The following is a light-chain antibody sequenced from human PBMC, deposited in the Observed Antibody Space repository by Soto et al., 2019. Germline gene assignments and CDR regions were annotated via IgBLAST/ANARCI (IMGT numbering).Light chain of an antibody. CDR1: SSNIGAGYH. V-gene: IGLV1-40*01. Sequence: QSVLTQPPSVSGAPGPRVTISCTGSSSNIGAGYHVHWYQQVPGTAPKLLIYGDSNRPSGVPDRFSGSKSGTSASLAITGLQAEDEADYYCQSYDSSLSGWLFGGGTKVTVL. J-gene: IGLJ3*02. CDR2: GDS. CDR3: QSYDSSLSGWL.